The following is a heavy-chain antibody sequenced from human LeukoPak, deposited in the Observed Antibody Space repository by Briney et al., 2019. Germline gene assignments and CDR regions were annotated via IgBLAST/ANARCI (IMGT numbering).Heavy chain of an antibody. J-gene: IGHJ4*02. CDR1: GYSFTSYW. CDR3: ARQYSYTVFGY. V-gene: IGHV5-51*01. CDR2: TYPGDSDT. D-gene: IGHD5-18*01. Sequence: GESLKISCKGSGYSFTSYWIGWVRQMPGKGLEWMGITYPGDSDTRYSPSFQGQVTISADKSISTAYLQWSSLKASDTAMCYCARQYSYTVFGYWGQGTLVTVSS.